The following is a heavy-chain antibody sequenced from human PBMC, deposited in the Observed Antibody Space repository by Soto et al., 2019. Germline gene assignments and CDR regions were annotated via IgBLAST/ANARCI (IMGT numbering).Heavy chain of an antibody. CDR3: ARSETDGYCSGGSCFDAFDI. D-gene: IGHD2-15*01. CDR1: GFTFSSYS. J-gene: IGHJ3*02. V-gene: IGHV3-21*01. CDR2: ISSSSSYI. Sequence: GGSLRLSCAASGFTFSSYSMNWVRQAPGKGLEWVSSISSSSSYIYYADSVKGRFTISRDNAKNSLYLQMNSLRAEDTAVYYCARSETDGYCSGGSCFDAFDIWGQGTMVTVSS.